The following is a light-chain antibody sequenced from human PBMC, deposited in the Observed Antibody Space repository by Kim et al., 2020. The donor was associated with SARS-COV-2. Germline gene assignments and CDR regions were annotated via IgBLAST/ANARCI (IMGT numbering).Light chain of an antibody. J-gene: IGKJ4*01. CDR2: DAS. CDR1: QNVNSY. V-gene: IGKV3-11*01. CDR3: QQRRNWPLT. Sequence: SLYPGERATLSCRASQNVNSYLAWYQQKPGQAPRLLMYDASNRATGIPARFSGSGSGTDFTLTISSLEPEDFAIYYCQQRRNWPLTFGGGTKLEI.